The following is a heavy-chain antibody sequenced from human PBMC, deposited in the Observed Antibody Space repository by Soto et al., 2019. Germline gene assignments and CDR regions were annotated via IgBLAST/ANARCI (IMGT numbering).Heavy chain of an antibody. CDR2: INPHSGDT. CDR3: ARARTVNFHGIDV. J-gene: IGHJ6*01. D-gene: IGHD4-17*01. Sequence: QVQLVQSGAEVKKPGASVKVSYEASGYTFTDHYIHWVRQAPGQGLEWMGWINPHSGDTIYAQKFQGRVTMTRDTSISSAYMELRSLRSDDTAVYYCARARTVNFHGIDVLGQGTTVTVSS. CDR1: GYTFTDHY. V-gene: IGHV1-2*02.